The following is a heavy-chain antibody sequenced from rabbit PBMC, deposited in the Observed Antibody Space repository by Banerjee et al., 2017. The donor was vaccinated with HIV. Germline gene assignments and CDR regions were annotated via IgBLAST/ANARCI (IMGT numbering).Heavy chain of an antibody. V-gene: IGHV1S43*01. J-gene: IGHJ4*01. CDR1: GFSFSSVYW. Sequence: QSLEESGGDLVKPGASLTLTCTASGFSFSSVYWIYWVRQAPGKGLEWIGCINTGSGNTVYASWVNGRFTISRSTSLSTVDLKMTSLTAADTATYFCARDYAGYIGYGYYFNLWGQGTLVTVS. CDR2: INTGSGNT. D-gene: IGHD7-1*01. CDR3: ARDYAGYIGYGYYFNL.